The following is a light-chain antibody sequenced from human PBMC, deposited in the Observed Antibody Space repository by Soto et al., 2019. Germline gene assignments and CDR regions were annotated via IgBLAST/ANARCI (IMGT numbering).Light chain of an antibody. Sequence: EIVLTQSPAPLSLSPGERATLSCRASQSVSSYLAWYQQKPGQAPRLLIYDASNRATCIPARFSGSGSGTDVTITISSLEPEDVAVYYCQQRSNWPPWTFGQGTKVEIK. CDR2: DAS. CDR1: QSVSSY. J-gene: IGKJ1*01. V-gene: IGKV3-11*01. CDR3: QQRSNWPPWT.